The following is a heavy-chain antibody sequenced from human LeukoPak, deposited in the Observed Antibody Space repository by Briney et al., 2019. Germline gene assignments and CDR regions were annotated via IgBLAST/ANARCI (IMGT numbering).Heavy chain of an antibody. CDR3: AKVAPRGGWDYDY. J-gene: IGHJ4*02. V-gene: IGHV3-23*01. CDR1: GFTFTSYA. D-gene: IGHD6-19*01. CDR2: ISGSGGIT. Sequence: PGGSLRLSCAAPGFTFTSYAMSWVRPAPGKGLEWVSAISGSGGITYYAHSAKGRFTISTDNSKSTLYLQMNSLRAEDTAVYYCAKVAPRGGWDYDYWGQGTLVTVSS.